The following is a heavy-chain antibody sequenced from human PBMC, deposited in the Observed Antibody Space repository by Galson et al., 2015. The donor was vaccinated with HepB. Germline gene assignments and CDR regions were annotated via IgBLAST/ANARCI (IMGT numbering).Heavy chain of an antibody. CDR3: ARRGCHDSHCYESQKGPNWYLDF. D-gene: IGHD2-2*01. Sequence: QSGAEVKKPGESLKISCQGSGYTFPSYWIAWVRQMPGKGLEWMGMIFPGDSDTRYSPSFQGQVTFSADKSTKTAYLQWNSLKASDTAMYYCARRGCHDSHCYESQKGPNWYLDFWGRGTLVTVSS. CDR1: GYTFPSYW. CDR2: IFPGDSDT. J-gene: IGHJ2*01. V-gene: IGHV5-51*01.